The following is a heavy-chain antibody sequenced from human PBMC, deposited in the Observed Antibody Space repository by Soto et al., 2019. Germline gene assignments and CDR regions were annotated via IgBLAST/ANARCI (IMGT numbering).Heavy chain of an antibody. D-gene: IGHD1-1*01. J-gene: IGHJ4*01. Sequence: WTWIRQLPGKGLEWIGYIYYTGNTYYNPSLKSRPTISIDTSENQFSLKLTSVTAADTAVYFCASGHDAYKVRYWGHGTLATVSS. CDR2: IYYTGNT. CDR3: ASGHDAYKVRY. V-gene: IGHV4-31*02.